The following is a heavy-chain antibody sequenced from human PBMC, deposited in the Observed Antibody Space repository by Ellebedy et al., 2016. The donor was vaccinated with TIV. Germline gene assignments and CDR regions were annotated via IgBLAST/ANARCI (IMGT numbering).Heavy chain of an antibody. CDR1: GFTFSSYG. D-gene: IGHD2-21*02. CDR3: AKDLPAGCGGDCYHDY. Sequence: GESLKISXAASGFTFSSYGMHWVRQAPGKGLEWVAVISYDGSNKYYADSVKGRFTISRDNSKNTLYLQMNSLRAEDTAVYYCAKDLPAGCGGDCYHDYWGQGTLVTVSS. V-gene: IGHV3-30*18. J-gene: IGHJ4*02. CDR2: ISYDGSNK.